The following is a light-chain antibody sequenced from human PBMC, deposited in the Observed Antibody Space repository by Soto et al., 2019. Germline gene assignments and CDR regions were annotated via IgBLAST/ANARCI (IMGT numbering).Light chain of an antibody. CDR3: QQYKRWPYT. Sequence: EIVMTQSPATLSVSLGGSATLSCRASQGVGSTLAWFQQKPGQPPSLLVYGASTRATGVPARFSGSESGTEFTLTVSSLQSDDIAIYYCQQYKRWPYTFGQGTKLEIE. J-gene: IGKJ2*01. CDR1: QGVGST. V-gene: IGKV3-15*01. CDR2: GAS.